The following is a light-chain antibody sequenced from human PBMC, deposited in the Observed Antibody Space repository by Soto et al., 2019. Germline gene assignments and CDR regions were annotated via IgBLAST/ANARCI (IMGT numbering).Light chain of an antibody. J-gene: IGKJ1*01. CDR2: GAS. CDR3: QQYNNWWT. Sequence: EIVMTQSPATLSVSPGERATLSCRASQSVSNNLAWYQKKPGQAPRLLIYGASTRATGIPARFSGSWSGTEFTHTISSLQSEDFAFYYCQQYNNWWTFGQGTRVDIK. V-gene: IGKV3-15*01. CDR1: QSVSNN.